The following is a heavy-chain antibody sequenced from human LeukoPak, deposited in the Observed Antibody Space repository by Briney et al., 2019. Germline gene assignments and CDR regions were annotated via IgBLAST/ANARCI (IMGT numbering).Heavy chain of an antibody. CDR1: GGSFSGYY. Sequence: SETLSLTCAVYGGSFSGYYWSWIRQPPGKGLGWIGEINHSGSTNYNPSLKSRVTISVDTSKSQFSLKLSPVTAADTAVYYCARGQTLQTTVTTIYYYYYGMDVWGQGTTVTVSS. CDR3: ARGQTLQTTVTTIYYYYYGMDV. D-gene: IGHD4-17*01. J-gene: IGHJ6*02. CDR2: INHSGST. V-gene: IGHV4-34*01.